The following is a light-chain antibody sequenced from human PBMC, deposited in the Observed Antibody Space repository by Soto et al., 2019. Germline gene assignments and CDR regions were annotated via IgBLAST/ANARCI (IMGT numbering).Light chain of an antibody. J-gene: IGKJ5*01. CDR3: QQRHRWPIT. V-gene: IGKV3-11*01. Sequence: VLTQSPLTLPLSPGQRATLSRRASQSFRGLLAWYQQKPGQAPRLLIYDAYNRATGIPPRFSGSGSGTDFTLTISSLEPEDSAVYYCQQRHRWPITFGQGTRVEIK. CDR2: DAY. CDR1: QSFRGL.